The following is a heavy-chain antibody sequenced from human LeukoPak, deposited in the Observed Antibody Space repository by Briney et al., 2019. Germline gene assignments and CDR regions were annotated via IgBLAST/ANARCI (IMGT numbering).Heavy chain of an antibody. Sequence: GGSLRLSCAVSGLTFSSYNMNWVRQAPGKGLEWVSYISNSGSMIYYADSVKGRFTLSRDNAKNSLYLQMNSLRDEDTAVYYCASQGYYDSSPFDPWGQGTLVTVSS. D-gene: IGHD3-22*01. CDR3: ASQGYYDSSPFDP. CDR1: GLTFSSYN. V-gene: IGHV3-48*02. CDR2: ISNSGSMI. J-gene: IGHJ5*02.